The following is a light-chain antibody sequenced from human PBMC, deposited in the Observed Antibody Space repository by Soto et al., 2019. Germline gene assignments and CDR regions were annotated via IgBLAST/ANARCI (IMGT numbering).Light chain of an antibody. J-gene: IGLJ1*01. CDR3: QSYDSSHQV. Sequence: NFMLTQPHSVSESPGKTVTISCTRSSGSIASNYVQWYQQRPGSAPTTVIYEDNQRPSSVPDRVSGSIDSSSNSASLTISGLKTEDQADYYCQSYDSSHQVFGTGTKLTVL. CDR1: SGSIASNY. V-gene: IGLV6-57*04. CDR2: EDN.